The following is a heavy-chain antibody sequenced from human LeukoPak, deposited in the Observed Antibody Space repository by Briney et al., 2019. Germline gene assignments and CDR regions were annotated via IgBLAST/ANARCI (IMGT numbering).Heavy chain of an antibody. CDR2: FYTSGTT. D-gene: IGHD4-23*01. Sequence: SETLSLTCSVSGGSISSYSWNWIRQPAGKGLEWIGRFYTSGTTNYNPSLKSRVTMSIDTSKNQVSLKMRSVTAADTAVYYCARTVVTLDWYFDLWVRGTLVSVSS. J-gene: IGHJ2*01. CDR3: ARTVVTLDWYFDL. V-gene: IGHV4-4*07. CDR1: GGSISSYS.